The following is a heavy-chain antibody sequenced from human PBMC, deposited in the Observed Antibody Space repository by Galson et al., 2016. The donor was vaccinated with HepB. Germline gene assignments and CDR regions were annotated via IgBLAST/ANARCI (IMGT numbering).Heavy chain of an antibody. CDR2: IIPISGTA. CDR1: GGTFSTYA. Sequence: VKVSCKAPGGTFSTYAISWVRQAPGQGLEWMGGIIPISGTADYAQKFQGRVTITADESTSSSYMELSSLRSEDTAVYYCARRGAIGSDFDYWGQGTLVTVSS. CDR3: ARRGAIGSDFDY. J-gene: IGHJ4*02. V-gene: IGHV1-69*01. D-gene: IGHD5/OR15-5a*01.